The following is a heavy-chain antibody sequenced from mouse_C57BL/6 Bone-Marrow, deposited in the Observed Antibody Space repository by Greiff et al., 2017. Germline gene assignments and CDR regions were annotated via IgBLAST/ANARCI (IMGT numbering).Heavy chain of an antibody. V-gene: IGHV1-52*01. Sequence: QVQLKESGAELVRPGSSVKLSCKASGYTFTSYWMHWVKQRPIQGLEWIGNIDPSDSETHYNQKFKDKATLTVDKSSSTAYMPLSSLTSADSAVXYCAMGGYFFLYAMDYWGQGTSVTVSS. CDR2: IDPSDSET. D-gene: IGHD3-1*01. CDR1: GYTFTSYW. J-gene: IGHJ4*01. CDR3: AMGGYFFLYAMDY.